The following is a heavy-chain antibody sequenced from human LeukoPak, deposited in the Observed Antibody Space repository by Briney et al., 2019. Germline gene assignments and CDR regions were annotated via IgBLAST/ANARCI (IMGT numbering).Heavy chain of an antibody. CDR1: GYTFTSYG. V-gene: IGHV1-18*01. D-gene: IGHD5-18*01. CDR2: ISAYNGNT. Sequence: ASVKVSCKASGYTFTSYGISWVRQAPGQGLEWMGWISAYNGNTNNAQKLQGRVTMTTDTSTSTAYMELRSLRSDDTAVYYCARKIQLWPGYHFDYWGQGTLVTVSS. J-gene: IGHJ4*02. CDR3: ARKIQLWPGYHFDY.